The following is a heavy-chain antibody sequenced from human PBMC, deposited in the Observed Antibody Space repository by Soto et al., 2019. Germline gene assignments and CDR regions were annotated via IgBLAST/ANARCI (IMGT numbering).Heavy chain of an antibody. D-gene: IGHD1-1*01. CDR2: ISAYNGNT. V-gene: IGHV1-18*01. J-gene: IGHJ6*02. Sequence: QVQLVQSGAEVKKPGASVKVSCKASGYTFTSYGISWVRQAPGQGLEWMGWISAYNGNTNYAQKLQGRVTMTTDTSTSTAYMELRRLRSDDTAVYYCARLRGATGTTSYYYYGMAVWGQGTTVTVSS. CDR3: ARLRGATGTTSYYYYGMAV. CDR1: GYTFTSYG.